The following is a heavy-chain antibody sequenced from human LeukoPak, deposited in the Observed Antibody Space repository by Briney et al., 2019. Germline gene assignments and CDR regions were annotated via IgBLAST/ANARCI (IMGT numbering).Heavy chain of an antibody. CDR2: INSDGSDT. J-gene: IGHJ4*02. Sequence: GGSLTLSCAASGFTFSSYWMHWVRQTPGRELVWVSRINSDGSDTIYADSVKGRFTMSRYNAKSTLYLQMNSLRAEDTAVYYCATDPHPVETFDIWGQGTLVTVSA. V-gene: IGHV3-74*01. CDR3: ATDPHPVETFDI. D-gene: IGHD5-18*01. CDR1: GFTFSSYW.